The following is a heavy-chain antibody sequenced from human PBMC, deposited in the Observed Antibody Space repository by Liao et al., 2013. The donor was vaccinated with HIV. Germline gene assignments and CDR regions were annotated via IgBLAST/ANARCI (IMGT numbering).Heavy chain of an antibody. CDR2: ADTSGST. J-gene: IGHJ6*03. D-gene: IGHD3-10*01. CDR3: ARDGLHYYGSGSPPGYFYMDV. V-gene: IGHV4-61*02. CDR1: GVSISSGSYY. Sequence: QVQLQESGPGLVKPSETLSLTCTVSGVSISSGSYYWNWFRQPAGKGLEWIGRADTSGSTNYNPSLKSRVTISTDSSKNQLSLTLISVTAADTAVYYCARDGLHYYGSGSPPGYFYMDVWGKGTTVTV.